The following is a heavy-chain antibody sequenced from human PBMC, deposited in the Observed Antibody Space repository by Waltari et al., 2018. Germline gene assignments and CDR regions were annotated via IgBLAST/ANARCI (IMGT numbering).Heavy chain of an antibody. V-gene: IGHV1-69*06. J-gene: IGHJ6*02. CDR3: ARWMSIAAPGGGMDV. Sequence: QVQLVQSGAEVKKPGSSVKVSCKASGGTFSSYAISWVRQAPGQGLEWMGGIIPIFGTANYAQKLQGRVTMTTDTSTSTAYMELRSLRSDDTAVYYCARWMSIAAPGGGMDVWGQGTTVTVSS. CDR1: GGTFSSYA. CDR2: IIPIFGTA. D-gene: IGHD6-6*01.